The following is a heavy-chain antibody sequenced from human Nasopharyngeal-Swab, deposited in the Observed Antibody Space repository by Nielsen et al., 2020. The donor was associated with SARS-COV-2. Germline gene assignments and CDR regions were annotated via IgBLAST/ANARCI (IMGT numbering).Heavy chain of an antibody. CDR2: INHSGST. CDR3: ARDWWGGGMDV. CDR1: GGSFSGYY. J-gene: IGHJ6*02. Sequence: GSLRLSCAVYGGSFSGYYWSWIRQPPGKGLEWIGEINHSGSTNYNPSLKSRVTISVDTSKNQFSLKLSSVTAADTAVYYCARDWWGGGMDVWGQGTTVTVSS. D-gene: IGHD2-15*01. V-gene: IGHV4-34*01.